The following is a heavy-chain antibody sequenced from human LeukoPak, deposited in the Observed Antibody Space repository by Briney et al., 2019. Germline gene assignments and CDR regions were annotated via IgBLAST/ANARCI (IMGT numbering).Heavy chain of an antibody. J-gene: IGHJ4*02. CDR1: GGSISSYY. CDR3: ARLGSSSWPLYYFDY. CDR2: IYYSGST. V-gene: IGHV4-59*08. Sequence: PSETLSLTCTVSGGSISSYYWSWIRQPPGKGLEWIGYIYYSGSTNYNPSLKSRVTISVDTSKNQFSLRLSSVTAADTAVYYCARLGSSSWPLYYFDYWGQGTLVTVSS. D-gene: IGHD6-13*01.